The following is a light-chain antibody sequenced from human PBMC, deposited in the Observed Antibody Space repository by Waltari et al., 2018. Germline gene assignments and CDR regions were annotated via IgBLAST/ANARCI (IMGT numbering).Light chain of an antibody. CDR1: QSISNY. J-gene: IGKJ2*02. CDR2: SAS. V-gene: IGKV1-39*01. Sequence: DIQMSQSPSSLSAFVVDRVTITCRASQSISNYLNWYQQKPGKAPRLLIYSASSLQSGVPSRFSGGGSGTDFTLTINSLQPEDFATYHCQQSYITPRTFGQGTKVEIK. CDR3: QQSYITPRT.